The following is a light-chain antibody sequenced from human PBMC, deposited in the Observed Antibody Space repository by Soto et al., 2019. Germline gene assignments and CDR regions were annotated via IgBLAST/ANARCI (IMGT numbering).Light chain of an antibody. CDR3: SSYTSSSTLV. Sequence: QCALTQPASVSGSPGQSITISCTGTSIDVGGYNYVSWYQQHPGKAPKLMIYEVSNRPSGVSNRFSGSKSGNTASLTISGLQAEDEADYYCSSYTSSSTLVFGGGPKVTVL. CDR2: EVS. CDR1: SIDVGGYNY. J-gene: IGLJ2*01. V-gene: IGLV2-14*01.